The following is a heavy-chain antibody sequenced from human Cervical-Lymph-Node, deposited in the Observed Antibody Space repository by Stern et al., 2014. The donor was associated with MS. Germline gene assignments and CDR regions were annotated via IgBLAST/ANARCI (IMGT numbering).Heavy chain of an antibody. CDR3: ATSPRRFDY. Sequence: EVQLLESGGGLVQPGGSLRLACRASGFAFNMYSMNWVRQAPGKGLEWISYIRNSGDTIYYADSVKGRFTISRDNANNSLYLQMDSLRADDTAVYYCATSPRRFDYWGQGTLVTVSS. CDR2: IRNSGDTI. J-gene: IGHJ4*02. CDR1: GFAFNMYS. V-gene: IGHV3-48*01.